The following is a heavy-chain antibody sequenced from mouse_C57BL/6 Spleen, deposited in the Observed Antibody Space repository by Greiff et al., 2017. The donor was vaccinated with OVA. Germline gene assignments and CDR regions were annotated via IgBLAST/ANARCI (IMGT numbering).Heavy chain of an antibody. J-gene: IGHJ3*01. CDR1: GYTFTGYW. V-gene: IGHV1-9*01. D-gene: IGHD2-3*01. CDR2: ILPGSGST. Sequence: VQLQQSGAELMKPGASVKLSCKATGYTFTGYWIEWVKQRPGHGLEWIGEILPGSGSTNYNEKVKGKATFTVDTSSNTAYMPLSSLTTEDSAIYSCASVWLLRGFAYWGQGTLVTVSA. CDR3: ASVWLLRGFAY.